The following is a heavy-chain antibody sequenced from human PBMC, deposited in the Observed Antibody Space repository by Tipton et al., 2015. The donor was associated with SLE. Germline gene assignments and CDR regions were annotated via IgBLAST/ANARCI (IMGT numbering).Heavy chain of an antibody. CDR2: INYSGTT. J-gene: IGHJ4*02. CDR3: ASEMQPRPGYFVH. V-gene: IGHV4-39*07. CDR1: GDSISNNNYY. Sequence: TLSLTCTISGDSISNNNYYWGWIRQPPGEGLELIGNINYSGTTSYNPSLKSRLSISVDVSKNQFSLGLKDVTAADTAFYFCASEMQPRPGYFVHWGQGALVTVSS. D-gene: IGHD1-14*01.